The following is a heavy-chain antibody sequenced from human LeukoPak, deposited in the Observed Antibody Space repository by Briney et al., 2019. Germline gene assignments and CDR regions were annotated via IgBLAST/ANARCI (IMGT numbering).Heavy chain of an antibody. CDR1: GFTFSSYG. CDR2: ISGSGGST. J-gene: IGHJ4*02. D-gene: IGHD3-22*01. CDR3: AKMGVRGRITMIVVVTGFDY. Sequence: GGTLRLSCAASGFTFSSYGMSWVRQAPGKGLEWVSAISGSGGSTYYADSVKGRFIISRDNSKNTLYLQMNSLRAEDTAVYYCAKMGVRGRITMIVVVTGFDYWGQGTLVTVSS. V-gene: IGHV3-23*01.